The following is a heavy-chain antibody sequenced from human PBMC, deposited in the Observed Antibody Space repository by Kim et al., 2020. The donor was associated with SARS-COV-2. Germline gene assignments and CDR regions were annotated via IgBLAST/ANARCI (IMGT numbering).Heavy chain of an antibody. CDR3: AKVTNYDILTGPFDY. J-gene: IGHJ4*02. V-gene: IGHV3-9*01. Sequence: GGSLRLSCAASGFTFDDYAMHWVRQAPGKGLEWVSGISWNSGSIGYADSVKGRFTISRDNAKNSLYLQMNSLRAEDTALYYCAKVTNYDILTGPFDYWGQGTLVTVSS. CDR1: GFTFDDYA. CDR2: ISWNSGSI. D-gene: IGHD3-9*01.